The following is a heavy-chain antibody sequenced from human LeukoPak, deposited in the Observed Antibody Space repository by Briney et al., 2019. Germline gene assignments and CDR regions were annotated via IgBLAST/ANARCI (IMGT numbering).Heavy chain of an antibody. CDR2: ISYDGSIR. Sequence: GGSLRLSCAASEFSFSNFAMYWVRQAPGKGLEWLAVISYDGSIRYYADSVKGRFTISRDNSKNTLYLQMNSLRAEDTAVYYCARAIVGATGWFDYWGQGTLVTVSS. CDR1: EFSFSNFA. V-gene: IGHV3-30*14. D-gene: IGHD1-26*01. CDR3: ARAIVGATGWFDY. J-gene: IGHJ4*02.